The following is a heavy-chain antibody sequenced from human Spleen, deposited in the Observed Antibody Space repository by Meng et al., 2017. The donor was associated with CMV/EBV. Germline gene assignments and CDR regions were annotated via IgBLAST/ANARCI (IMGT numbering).Heavy chain of an antibody. CDR2: IRYDGSNK. J-gene: IGHJ4*02. Sequence: GESLKISCAASGFTFSTYSMNWVRQAPGKGLEWVSFIRYDGSNKYYADSVNGRFTISRDNSKNTLYLQMNSLRVEDTAVYYCARAGQWLILDSWGQGTLVTVSS. V-gene: IGHV3-30*02. CDR1: GFTFSTYS. CDR3: ARAGQWLILDS. D-gene: IGHD6-19*01.